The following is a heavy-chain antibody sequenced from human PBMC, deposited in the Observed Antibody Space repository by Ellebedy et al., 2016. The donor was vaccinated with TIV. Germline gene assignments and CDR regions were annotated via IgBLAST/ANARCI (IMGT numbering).Heavy chain of an antibody. CDR3: ARAAYGDYVDYFDY. J-gene: IGHJ4*02. Sequence: PGGSLRLSCTVSGGSISSYYWSWIRQPPGKGLEWIGYIYYSGSTNYNPSLKRRVTISVDTSKNQFSLKLSSVTAADTAVYYCARAAYGDYVDYFDYWGQGTLVTVSS. CDR1: GGSISSYY. CDR2: IYYSGST. V-gene: IGHV4-59*01. D-gene: IGHD4-17*01.